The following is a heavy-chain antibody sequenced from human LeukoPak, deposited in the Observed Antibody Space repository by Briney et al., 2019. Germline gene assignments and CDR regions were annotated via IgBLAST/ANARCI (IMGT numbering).Heavy chain of an antibody. D-gene: IGHD3-10*01. CDR1: GGSFSGYY. Sequence: SETLSLTCAVYGGSFSGYYWSWIGQPPGKGLEWIGEINHSGSTNYNPSLKSRVTISVDTSKDQFSLKLSSVTAADTAVYYCARWSVRGGALGYYYYYGMDVWGQGTTVTVSS. CDR2: INHSGST. CDR3: ARWSVRGGALGYYYYYGMDV. V-gene: IGHV4-34*01. J-gene: IGHJ6*02.